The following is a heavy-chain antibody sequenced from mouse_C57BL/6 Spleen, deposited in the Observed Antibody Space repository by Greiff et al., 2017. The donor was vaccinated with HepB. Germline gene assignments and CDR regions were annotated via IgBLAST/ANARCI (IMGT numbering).Heavy chain of an antibody. D-gene: IGHD3-2*02. CDR3: TSAQATWTWFAY. V-gene: IGHV1-15*01. J-gene: IGHJ3*01. CDR2: IDPETGGT. Sequence: QVQLQQSGAELVRPGASVTLSCKASGYTFTDYEMHWVKQTPVHGLEWIGAIDPETGGTAYNQKFKGKAILTADKSSSTAYMELRSLTSEDSAVYYCTSAQATWTWFAYWGQGTLVTVSA. CDR1: GYTFTDYE.